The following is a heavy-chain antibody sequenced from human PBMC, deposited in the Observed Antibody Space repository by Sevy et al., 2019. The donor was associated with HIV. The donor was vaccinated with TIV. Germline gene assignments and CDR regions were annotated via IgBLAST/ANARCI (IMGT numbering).Heavy chain of an antibody. J-gene: IGHJ1*01. D-gene: IGHD4-17*01. CDR1: GFTFRNSG. CDR2: VSYDGTNK. V-gene: IGHV3-30*18. Sequence: GGSLRLSCAASGFTFRNSGMHWGRQAPGKGLEWVAVVSYDGTNKYYADSVKGRFTISRDNSKNTLYLQMNGLRAEDTAVYDCAKDRYDTTYDYGSFHHWGQGTLVTVSS. CDR3: AKDRYDTTYDYGSFHH.